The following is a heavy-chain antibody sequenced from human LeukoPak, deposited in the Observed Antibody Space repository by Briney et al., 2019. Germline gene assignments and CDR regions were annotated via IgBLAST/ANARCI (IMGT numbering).Heavy chain of an antibody. Sequence: PGGSLRLSCAASGFALSSHWMTWVRQVPGRGPEWVANVNRDGSETYYLDSVTGRFTISRDNSKNTLYLQMNSLRAEDTAVYYCAKCLGSGWYASSDWGQGTLVTVSS. CDR3: AKCLGSGWYASSD. CDR2: VNRDGSET. D-gene: IGHD6-13*01. J-gene: IGHJ4*02. V-gene: IGHV3-7*03. CDR1: GFALSSHW.